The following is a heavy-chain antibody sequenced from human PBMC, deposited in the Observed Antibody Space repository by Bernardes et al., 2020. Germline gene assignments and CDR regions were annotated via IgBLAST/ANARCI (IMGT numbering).Heavy chain of an antibody. Sequence: SETPSLTCTVSGGSISNYYWSWIRQPPGKGLEWIGYIYHSGSTTYNPSLKSRVTISIDTSKNQFSLKLSSVTAADPAVYYCARDRSGLNWFDPWGQGTLVTVSS. D-gene: IGHD3-22*01. V-gene: IGHV4-59*01. CDR2: IYHSGST. CDR3: ARDRSGLNWFDP. J-gene: IGHJ5*02. CDR1: GGSISNYY.